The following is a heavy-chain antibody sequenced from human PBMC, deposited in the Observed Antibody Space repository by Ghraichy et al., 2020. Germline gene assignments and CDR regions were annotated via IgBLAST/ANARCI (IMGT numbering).Heavy chain of an antibody. CDR3: ARDTADIVLMVCADYYYGMDV. D-gene: IGHD2-8*01. V-gene: IGHV3-74*01. CDR2: INSDGSST. CDR1: GFTFSSYW. Sequence: GGSLRLSCAASGFTFSSYWMHWVRQAPGKGLVWVSRINSDGSSTSYADSVKGRFTISRDNAKNTLYLQMNSLRAEDTAVYYCARDTADIVLMVCADYYYGMDVWGQGTTVTVSS. J-gene: IGHJ6*02.